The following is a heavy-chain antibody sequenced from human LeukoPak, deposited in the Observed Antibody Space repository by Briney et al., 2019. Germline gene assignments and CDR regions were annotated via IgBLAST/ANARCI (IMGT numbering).Heavy chain of an antibody. J-gene: IGHJ4*02. D-gene: IGHD6-19*01. CDR2: IYNNGNT. CDR3: ARVGSDQVGD. CDR1: WFTVSSKY. V-gene: IGHV3-53*01. Sequence: QAGRSLRLSWAASWFTVSSKYMSWVRQAAGKGLEWVSVIYNNGNTHYADSVKGRFTISRDNSKNMLYLQMNSLRAEDTAVYFCARVGSDQVGDWSQGTLVTVSA.